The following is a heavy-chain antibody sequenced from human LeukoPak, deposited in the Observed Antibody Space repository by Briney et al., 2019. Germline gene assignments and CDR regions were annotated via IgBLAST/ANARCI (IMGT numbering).Heavy chain of an antibody. V-gene: IGHV1-2*02. CDR1: GYTFTDYY. J-gene: IGHJ4*02. Sequence: GASVKVSCRSSGYTFTDYYVHWVRQAPRQGLQWMGYLNPKTGDTKYAQNLQGRVTMTRDTSISTAYMELSGLRSDDTAVYYCAREGLYSSSSDFDYWGQGTLVTVSS. D-gene: IGHD6-13*01. CDR2: LNPKTGDT. CDR3: AREGLYSSSSDFDY.